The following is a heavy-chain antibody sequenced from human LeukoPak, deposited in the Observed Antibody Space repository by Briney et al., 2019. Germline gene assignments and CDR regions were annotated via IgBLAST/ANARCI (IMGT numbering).Heavy chain of an antibody. CDR2: INPSGGST. CDR1: GYTFTSYY. V-gene: IGHV1-46*01. J-gene: IGHJ4*02. Sequence: ASVKVSCKASGYTFTSYYMHWVRQAPGQGLEWMGIINPSGGSTSYAQKFQGRVTMTRDTSTSTVYMELRTLRSDDTAIYYCARDRDTGTFDYWGQGTLVTVSS. D-gene: IGHD5-18*01. CDR3: ARDRDTGTFDY.